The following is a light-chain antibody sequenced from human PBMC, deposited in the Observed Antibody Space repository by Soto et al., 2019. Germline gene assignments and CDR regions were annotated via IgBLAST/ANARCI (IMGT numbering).Light chain of an antibody. Sequence: QSVLTQPPSVSGSPGQRVTISCTGSSSNIGAGYDVHWYQQLPGTAPKLLIYGNSNRPSGVPDRFSGSKSGTSASLAVTGVQDEDEADYYCQADDSSLSVVFGGGTKVTVL. CDR2: GNS. V-gene: IGLV1-40*01. J-gene: IGLJ2*01. CDR3: QADDSSLSVV. CDR1: SSNIGAGYD.